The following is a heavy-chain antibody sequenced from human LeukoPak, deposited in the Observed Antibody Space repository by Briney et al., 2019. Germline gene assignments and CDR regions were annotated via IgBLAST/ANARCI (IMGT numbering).Heavy chain of an antibody. CDR3: ARAAVEADDY. V-gene: IGHV3-48*03. CDR1: GFPFNTYG. CDR2: ISSSGSTI. Sequence: GGSLRLSCAASGFPFNTYGMHWVRQAPGKGLEWVSYISSSGSTIYYADSVKGRFTISRDNVKNSLYLQMNSLRAEDTAVYYCARAAVEADDYWGQGTLVTVSS. J-gene: IGHJ4*02. D-gene: IGHD5-24*01.